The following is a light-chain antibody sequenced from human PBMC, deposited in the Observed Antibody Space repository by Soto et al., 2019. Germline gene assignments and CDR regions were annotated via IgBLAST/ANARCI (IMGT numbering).Light chain of an antibody. CDR3: QQYNSYSPT. CDR2: KAS. V-gene: IGKV1-5*03. CDR1: QSVSTW. Sequence: INMNKSPSTLSAYVGDRVTITCRASQSVSTWLAWYQQEPGKAPKLLIHKASSLQSGVPSRFSGSGSGTDFTLTISSLHPDASATYYCQQYNSYSPTFG. J-gene: IGKJ1*01.